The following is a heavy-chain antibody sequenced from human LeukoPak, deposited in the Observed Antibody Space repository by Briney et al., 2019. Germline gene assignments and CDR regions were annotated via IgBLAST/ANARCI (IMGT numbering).Heavy chain of an antibody. CDR2: IYYSGTT. CDR3: ARESLYYYDSSGPSAFDI. CDR1: GGSISTNNYY. V-gene: IGHV4-39*07. D-gene: IGHD3-22*01. J-gene: IGHJ3*02. Sequence: SETLSLTCTVSGGSISTNNYYWGWIRQPPGKGLEWIGTIYYSGTTYYNLSLKSRVTISVDTSKNQFSLKVSSVTAADTALYYCARESLYYYDSSGPSAFDIWGQGTMVTVSS.